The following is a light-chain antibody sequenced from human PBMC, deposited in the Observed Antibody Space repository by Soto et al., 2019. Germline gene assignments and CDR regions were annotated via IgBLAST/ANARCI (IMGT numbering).Light chain of an antibody. J-gene: IGKJ1*01. CDR2: GAS. CDR1: QGISNH. CDR3: QKYKGAPRT. V-gene: IGKV1-27*01. Sequence: DIQMTQSPSSLSASVRDRFTIXXRASQGISNHLAWYQQKPGKVPRXMICGASTLQSGVPSRFSGSGSGTDFTLTISSLQPGDFATYYCQKYKGAPRTFGRGTKVDIK.